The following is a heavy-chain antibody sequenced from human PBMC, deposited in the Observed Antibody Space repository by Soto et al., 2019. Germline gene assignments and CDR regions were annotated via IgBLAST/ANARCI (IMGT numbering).Heavy chain of an antibody. CDR3: ARVPPLTGADAFDI. D-gene: IGHD3-9*01. Sequence: TLSLTCAVYGGSFSGYYWSWIRQPPGKGLEWIGEINHSGSTNYNPSLKSRVTISVDTSKNQFSLKLSSVTAADTAVYYCARVPPLTGADAFDIWGQGTMVTVSS. J-gene: IGHJ3*02. CDR2: INHSGST. CDR1: GGSFSGYY. V-gene: IGHV4-34*01.